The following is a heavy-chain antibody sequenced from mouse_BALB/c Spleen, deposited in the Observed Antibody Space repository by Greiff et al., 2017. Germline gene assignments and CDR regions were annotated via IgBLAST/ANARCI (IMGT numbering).Heavy chain of an antibody. CDR2: ISSGGSYT. Sequence: EVQLVESGGDLVKPGGSLKLSCAASGFTFSSYGMSWVRQTPDKRLEWVATISSGGSYTYYPDSVKGRFTISRDNAKNTLYLQMSSLKSEDTAMYYCARQKSGMDYWGQGTSVTVSS. V-gene: IGHV5-6*01. CDR3: ARQKSGMDY. D-gene: IGHD1-3*01. J-gene: IGHJ4*01. CDR1: GFTFSSYG.